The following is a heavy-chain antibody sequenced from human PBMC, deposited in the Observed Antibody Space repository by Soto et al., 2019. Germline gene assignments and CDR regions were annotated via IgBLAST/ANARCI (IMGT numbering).Heavy chain of an antibody. Sequence: VGSLRLSCAASGFTFSDYDMSWIRQAPGKGLEWLSYSSDSGTFTRYADSVKGRFSISRDNAKNSLYLQINSLRGEDTAIYYCARSGDNYNLLDYWGQGTPVTVSS. D-gene: IGHD1-1*01. V-gene: IGHV3-11*06. CDR1: GFTFSDYD. CDR3: ARSGDNYNLLDY. CDR2: SSDSGTFT. J-gene: IGHJ4*02.